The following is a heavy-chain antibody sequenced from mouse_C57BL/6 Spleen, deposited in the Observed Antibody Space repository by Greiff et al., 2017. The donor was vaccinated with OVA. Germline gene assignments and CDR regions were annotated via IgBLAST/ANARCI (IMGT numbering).Heavy chain of an antibody. CDR1: GFTFSSYG. CDR3: ARQLLRYYYAMDD. D-gene: IGHD1-1*01. CDR2: ISSGGSYT. Sequence: EVKVVESGGDLVKPGGSLKLSCAASGFTFSSYGMSWVRQTPDKRLEWVATISSGGSYTYYPDSVKGRFTISRDNAKNTLYLQMSSLKSEDTAMYYCARQLLRYYYAMDDWGQGTSVTVSS. J-gene: IGHJ4*01. V-gene: IGHV5-6*01.